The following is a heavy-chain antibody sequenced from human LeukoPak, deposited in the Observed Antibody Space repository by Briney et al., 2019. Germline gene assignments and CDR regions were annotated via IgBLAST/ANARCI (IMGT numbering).Heavy chain of an antibody. CDR2: ISSNGGST. CDR3: AKAIVVVTAYYFDY. D-gene: IGHD2-21*02. J-gene: IGHJ4*02. Sequence: GGSLRLSCSASGFTFSSYAMHWVRQAPGKGLEYVSAISSNGGSTYYADSVKGRFTISRDNSKNTLYLQMSSLRAEDTAVYYCAKAIVVVTAYYFDYWGQGTLVTVSS. CDR1: GFTFSSYA. V-gene: IGHV3-64D*06.